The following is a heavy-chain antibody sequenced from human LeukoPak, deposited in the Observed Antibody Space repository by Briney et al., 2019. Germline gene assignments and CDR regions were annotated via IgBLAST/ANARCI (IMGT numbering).Heavy chain of an antibody. V-gene: IGHV4-34*01. CDR2: INHSGST. D-gene: IGHD3-10*01. CDR1: GGSFSGYY. Sequence: PSETLSLTCGVYGGSFSGYYWSWIRQPPGKGLEWIGEINHSGSTNYEPTLKSRVTISVDTSNNQFSLKLSFVTAANTAVYYCARDSGYYGSGSLDAFDIWGQGTMVTVSS. CDR3: ARDSGYYGSGSLDAFDI. J-gene: IGHJ3*02.